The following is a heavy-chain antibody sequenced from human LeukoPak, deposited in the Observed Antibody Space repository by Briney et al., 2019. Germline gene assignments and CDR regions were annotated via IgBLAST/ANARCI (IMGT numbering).Heavy chain of an antibody. Sequence: GGSLRLSCAASGFTFSDYYMSWIRQAPGKGLEWVSYISSSGSTIYYADSVKGRFTISRDNAKNSLYLQMNSLRAEDTAVYYCARGAEYYDFWSGYSPTGYYATDVWGQGTTVTVSS. CDR2: ISSSGSTI. D-gene: IGHD3-3*01. V-gene: IGHV3-11*01. CDR3: ARGAEYYDFWSGYSPTGYYATDV. J-gene: IGHJ6*02. CDR1: GFTFSDYY.